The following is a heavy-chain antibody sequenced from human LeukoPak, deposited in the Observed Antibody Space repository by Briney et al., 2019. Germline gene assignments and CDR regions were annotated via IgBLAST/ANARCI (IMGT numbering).Heavy chain of an antibody. D-gene: IGHD3-9*01. V-gene: IGHV3-48*03. CDR2: ISSSGSTI. J-gene: IGHJ4*02. Sequence: KSGGSLRLSCEASGFMFSRYGMHWVRQAPGKGLEWVSYISSSGSTIYYADSVKGRFTISRDNAKNSLYLQMNSLRAEDTAVYYCARDSGLRYPGDYWGQGTLVTVSS. CDR3: ARDSGLRYPGDY. CDR1: GFMFSRYG.